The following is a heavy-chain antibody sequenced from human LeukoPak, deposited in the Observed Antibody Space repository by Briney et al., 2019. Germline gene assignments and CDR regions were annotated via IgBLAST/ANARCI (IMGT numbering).Heavy chain of an antibody. CDR3: ARDSSGYYSPLDY. V-gene: IGHV3-48*03. CDR2: ISSSGSTI. Sequence: GGSLRLSCAASGFTFSSYEMNWVRQAPGKGLEWVSYISSSGSTIYYADSVKGRFTLSRDNAKNSLYLQMNSLRDEDTAVYYCARDSSGYYSPLDYWGQGTLVTVSS. D-gene: IGHD3-22*01. J-gene: IGHJ4*02. CDR1: GFTFSSYE.